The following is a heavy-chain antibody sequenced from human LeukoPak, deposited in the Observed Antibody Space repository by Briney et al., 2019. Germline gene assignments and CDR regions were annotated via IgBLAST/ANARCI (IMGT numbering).Heavy chain of an antibody. Sequence: GESLKISCKVSGYSFANYWIGWVRQMPGKGLEWMGIIYPGDSDTRYSPSFQGQVTISADKSISTAYLQWSSLKASDTAMYYCARHLGYNYGNFDYWGQGTLVTVSS. D-gene: IGHD5-18*01. J-gene: IGHJ4*02. CDR3: ARHLGYNYGNFDY. CDR2: IYPGDSDT. V-gene: IGHV5-51*01. CDR1: GYSFANYW.